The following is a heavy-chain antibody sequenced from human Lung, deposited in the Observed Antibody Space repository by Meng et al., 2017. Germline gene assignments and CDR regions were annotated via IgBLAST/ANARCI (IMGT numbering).Heavy chain of an antibody. D-gene: IGHD4-11*01. CDR3: ARGPTTMAHDFDY. Sequence: QGPLQQWGAGLLKPSETLSLSCVVSGGSFSHYYWSWIRQPPGKGLEWIGAINHSGSTNYNPSLESRATISVDTSQNNLSLKLSSVTAADSAVYYCARGPTTMAHDFDYWGQGTLVTVSS. CDR2: INHSGST. V-gene: IGHV4-34*01. J-gene: IGHJ4*02. CDR1: GGSFSHYY.